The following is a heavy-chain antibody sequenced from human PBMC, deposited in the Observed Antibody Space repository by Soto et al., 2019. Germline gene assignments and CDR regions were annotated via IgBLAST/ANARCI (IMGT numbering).Heavy chain of an antibody. V-gene: IGHV4-4*07. CDR3: ARGGAVATTAHFDH. CDR2: IYSNGNT. CDR1: GDSIDNYY. J-gene: IGHJ4*02. Sequence: SETLSLTCTVSGDSIDNYYWSWMRLPAGKGLEWIGRIYSNGNTYYNPSLKSRVSMSVDTSKNQFSPILKTVTAADTAVYYCARGGAVATTAHFDHWGQGTLVTASS. D-gene: IGHD5-12*01.